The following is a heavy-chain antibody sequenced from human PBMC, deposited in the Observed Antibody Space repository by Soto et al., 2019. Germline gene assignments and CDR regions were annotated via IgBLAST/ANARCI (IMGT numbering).Heavy chain of an antibody. Sequence: ASVKVSCKASGYTFTSYYIHWVRQAPGQGLEWMGIFNPTGDTASYAQKLQGRVTMTRDTSTGTAYMELGSLRSEDTAVYHCARDPNDSSAYYPPSHCGMDVWGEGTTVTVTS. V-gene: IGHV1-46*01. CDR2: FNPTGDTA. CDR3: ARDPNDSSAYYPPSHCGMDV. CDR1: GYTFTSYY. J-gene: IGHJ6*04. D-gene: IGHD3-22*01.